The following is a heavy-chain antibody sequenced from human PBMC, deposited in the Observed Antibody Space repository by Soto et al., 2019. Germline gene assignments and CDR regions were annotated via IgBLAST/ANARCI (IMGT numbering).Heavy chain of an antibody. Sequence: SETLSLTCTVSGGSISSSSYYWGWIRQPPGKGLEWIGTINYSGSTNYNPSLKSRVTISVDTSKNQFSLKLSSVTAADTAFYYCARDLYGIVLGHAFDIWGQGTMVTVSS. D-gene: IGHD1-26*01. CDR1: GGSISSSSYY. V-gene: IGHV4-39*07. CDR2: INYSGST. CDR3: ARDLYGIVLGHAFDI. J-gene: IGHJ3*02.